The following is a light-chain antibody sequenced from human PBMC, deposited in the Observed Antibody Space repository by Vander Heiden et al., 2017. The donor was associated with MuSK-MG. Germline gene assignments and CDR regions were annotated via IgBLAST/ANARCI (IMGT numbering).Light chain of an antibody. J-gene: IGKJ4*01. Sequence: DIQMTQSPSAMSASVGDRVTITCRASQGISNSLVWFQQKPGKVPRRLIYDASNLQSGVPSRFSGSGSGTEFTLTISSLQPEDFATYYCLQHYSHSPTFGGGTKVEIK. CDR1: QGISNS. V-gene: IGKV1-17*03. CDR3: LQHYSHSPT. CDR2: DAS.